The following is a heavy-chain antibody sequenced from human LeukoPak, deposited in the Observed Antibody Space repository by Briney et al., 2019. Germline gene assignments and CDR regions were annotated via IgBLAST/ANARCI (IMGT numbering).Heavy chain of an antibody. Sequence: PSETLSLTCAVYGGSFSGYYWSWIRQPPGKGLEWIGEINHSGSTNYNPSLKSRVTISVDTSKNQFSLKLSSVTAADTAVYYCARRYSSGWYYLDYWGQGTLVTVSS. V-gene: IGHV4-34*01. CDR1: GGSFSGYY. D-gene: IGHD6-19*01. J-gene: IGHJ4*02. CDR2: INHSGST. CDR3: ARRYSSGWYYLDY.